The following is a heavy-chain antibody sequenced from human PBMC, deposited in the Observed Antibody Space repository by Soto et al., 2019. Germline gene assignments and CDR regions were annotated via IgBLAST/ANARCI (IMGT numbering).Heavy chain of an antibody. Sequence: ASVKVSCKASGYTFTSYGISWVRQAPGQGLEWMGWISAYNGNTNYAQKLQGRVTMTTDTSTSTAYMELRSLRSDDTAVYYCARLDTAMVQYYFDSWGQGTLVTVSS. V-gene: IGHV1-18*04. J-gene: IGHJ4*02. CDR3: ARLDTAMVQYYFDS. D-gene: IGHD5-18*01. CDR1: GYTFTSYG. CDR2: ISAYNGNT.